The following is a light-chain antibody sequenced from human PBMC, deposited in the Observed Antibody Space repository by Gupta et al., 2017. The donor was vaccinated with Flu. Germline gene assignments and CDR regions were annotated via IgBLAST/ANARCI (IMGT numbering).Light chain of an antibody. J-gene: IGLJ2*01. CDR1: SSDVGGFNY. CDR2: EVT. V-gene: IGLV2-14*01. CDR3: SSYTGDNNVV. Sequence: QSALTQPASVSGSPGQSITLSCTGTSSDVGGFNYVSWYQQYPGKAPKLMIYEVTSRPSGVSNRFSGSKSGSTASLTISGLQAEDEADYFFSSYTGDNNVVFGGGTKVTVL.